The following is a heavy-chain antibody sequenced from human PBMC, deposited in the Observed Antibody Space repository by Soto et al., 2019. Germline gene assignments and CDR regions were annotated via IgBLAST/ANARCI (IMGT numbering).Heavy chain of an antibody. J-gene: IGHJ5*02. V-gene: IGHV4-39*07. CDR1: GGSISSSSDY. D-gene: IGHD3-22*01. CDR3: ARTSFDTSGTAADP. CDR2: IYYSGST. Sequence: SETLSLTCTVSGGSISSSSDYWGWIRQPPGKGLEWIGSIYYSGSTYYNPSLKSRVTISVDRSKNQFSLKLSSVTAADTAVYYCARTSFDTSGTAADPWGQGTLVTVSS.